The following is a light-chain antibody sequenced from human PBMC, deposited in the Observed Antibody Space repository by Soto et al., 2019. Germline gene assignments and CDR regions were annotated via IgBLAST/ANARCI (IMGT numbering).Light chain of an antibody. CDR1: SSNIGNNY. V-gene: IGLV1-51*01. CDR2: DNS. Sequence: QSVLTQPPSVSAAPGQTVTISCSGSSSNIGNNYVSWYQHLPGTAPKLLISDNSERPSGIPDRFSGSKSGTSATLAITGLQTGDEADYFCGTWDSSLSAVVFGGGTKLTVL. J-gene: IGLJ2*01. CDR3: GTWDSSLSAVV.